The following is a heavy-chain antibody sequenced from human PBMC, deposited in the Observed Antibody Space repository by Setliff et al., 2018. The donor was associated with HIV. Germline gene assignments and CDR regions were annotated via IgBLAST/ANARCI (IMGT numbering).Heavy chain of an antibody. J-gene: IGHJ6*03. CDR2: INPKSGGT. CDR1: GYTFTGYY. V-gene: IGHV1-2*06. CDR3: ARGTTGYYYYYMDV. Sequence: ASVKVSCKASGYTFTGYYMHWVRQAPGQGLEWMGRINPKSGGTNYAQKFQGRVTMTRDTSISTAYMELSRLRSDDTAVYYCARGTTGYYYYYMDVWGKGTTVTVSS.